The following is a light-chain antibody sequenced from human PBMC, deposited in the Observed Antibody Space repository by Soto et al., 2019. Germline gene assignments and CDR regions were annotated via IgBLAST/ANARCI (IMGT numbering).Light chain of an antibody. J-gene: IGLJ1*01. CDR2: YKSDSDK. V-gene: IGLV5-45*02. Sequence: QPVLTQPSSLSASPGASVSLTCTLRSGINVGTYRIFWYQQRPGSPPQYLLRYKSDSDKQQGSGVPSRFSGSKDTSANAGILLISGLQSEDEADYYCMIWHSSAYVFGTGTKLTVL. CDR1: SGINVGTYR. CDR3: MIWHSSAYV.